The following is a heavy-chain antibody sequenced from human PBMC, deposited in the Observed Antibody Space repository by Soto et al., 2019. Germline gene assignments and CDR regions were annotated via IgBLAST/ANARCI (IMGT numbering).Heavy chain of an antibody. CDR3: AHAPRAGYSSSWYRADYYYYYGMDV. V-gene: IGHV2-5*01. Sequence: GSGPTLVNPTQTLTLTCTFSGFSLSTSGVGVGWIRQPPGKALEWLALIYWNDDKRYSPSLKSRLTITKDTSKNQVVLTMTNMDPVDTATYYCAHAPRAGYSSSWYRADYYYYYGMDVWGQGTTVTVSS. D-gene: IGHD6-13*01. CDR2: IYWNDDK. J-gene: IGHJ6*02. CDR1: GFSLSTSGVG.